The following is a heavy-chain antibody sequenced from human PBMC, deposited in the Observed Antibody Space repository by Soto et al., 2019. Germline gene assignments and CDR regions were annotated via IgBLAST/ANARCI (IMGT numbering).Heavy chain of an antibody. J-gene: IGHJ4*02. CDR1: GFTFSSYA. D-gene: IGHD1-7*01. CDR2: ISGNGYDT. V-gene: IGHV3-23*01. CDR3: APTPWNYGENRYFDY. Sequence: AGGSLRLSCAASGFTFSSYAMSWVRQAPGKGLEWVSSISGNGYDTYDADSVKGRFTISRDYSKNTLFLQMNSLRVEDTAIYYCAPTPWNYGENRYFDYWGQGTLVTVSS.